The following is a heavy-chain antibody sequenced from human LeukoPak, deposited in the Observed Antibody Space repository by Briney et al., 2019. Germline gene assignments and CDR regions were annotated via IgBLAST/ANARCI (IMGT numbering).Heavy chain of an antibody. CDR1: GYTFTGYY. CDR3: ARDAGNIYSGYDPNWFDP. CDR2: INPNSGGT. J-gene: IGHJ5*02. D-gene: IGHD5-12*01. V-gene: IGHV1-2*06. Sequence: ASVTVSCKASGYTFTGYYMHWVRQAPGQGLEWMGRINPNSGGTNYAQKFQGRVTMTRDTSISTAYMELSRLRSDDTAVYYCARDAGNIYSGYDPNWFDPWGQGTLVTVSS.